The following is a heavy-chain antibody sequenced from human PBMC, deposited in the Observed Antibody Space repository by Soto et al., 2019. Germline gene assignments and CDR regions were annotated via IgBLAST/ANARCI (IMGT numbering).Heavy chain of an antibody. J-gene: IGHJ4*02. Sequence: PSETLSLTCAVYGGSFSGYYWPWIRQPPGKGLEWIGEINHSGTTNYKPSLRSRVTISVDTSKNQLSLKVNSVTAADTAVYYCARGRTLMTGTSLDYWGQGTLVTVSS. D-gene: IGHD1-20*01. CDR3: ARGRTLMTGTSLDY. V-gene: IGHV4-34*01. CDR2: INHSGTT. CDR1: GGSFSGYY.